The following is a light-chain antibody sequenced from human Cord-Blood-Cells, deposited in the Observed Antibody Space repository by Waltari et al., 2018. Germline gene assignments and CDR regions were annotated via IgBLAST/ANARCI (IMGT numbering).Light chain of an antibody. V-gene: IGLV2-14*01. J-gene: IGLJ2*01. Sequence: QSALTQPASVSGSPGQSITISCTGTSSDVGGYNYVSWYQQHPGKAPKLMIYDVSKRPSGVSNRFSGSKSGNTASLTISGLQAEDEADYYCSSYTSSSTFVVFGGGTKLTFL. CDR2: DVS. CDR1: SSDVGGYNY. CDR3: SSYTSSSTFVV.